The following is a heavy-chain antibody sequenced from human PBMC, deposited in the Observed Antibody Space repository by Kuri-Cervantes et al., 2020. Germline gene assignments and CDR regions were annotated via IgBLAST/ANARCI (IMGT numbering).Heavy chain of an antibody. Sequence: ASVKVSCKASGGTFSSYAISWVRQAPGKGLEWMGGFDPEDGETIYAQKFQGRVTMTEDTSTDTAYMELSSLRSEDTAVYYCATGRVWFKISSFDYWGQGTLVTVSS. CDR1: GGTFSSYA. CDR2: FDPEDGET. J-gene: IGHJ4*02. CDR3: ATGRVWFKISSFDY. V-gene: IGHV1-24*01. D-gene: IGHD3-10*01.